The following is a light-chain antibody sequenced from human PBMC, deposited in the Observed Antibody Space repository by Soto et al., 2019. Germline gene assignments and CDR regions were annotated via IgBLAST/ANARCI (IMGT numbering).Light chain of an antibody. V-gene: IGLV2-14*01. CDR2: DVS. CDR1: SSDVGGYNY. Sequence: QSALTQPASVSGSPGQSITISCPGTSSDVGGYNYVSWYQQHPGKAPKLMIYDVSNRPSGVSNRFSGSKSGNTASLTISGLQAEDEADYYCSSYTSSSTLEVFGTGTKVT. J-gene: IGLJ1*01. CDR3: SSYTSSSTLEV.